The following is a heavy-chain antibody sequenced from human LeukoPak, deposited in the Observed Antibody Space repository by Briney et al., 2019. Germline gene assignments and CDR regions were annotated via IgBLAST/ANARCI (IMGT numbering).Heavy chain of an antibody. CDR3: ARRSSGWSSYYFDY. J-gene: IGHJ4*02. D-gene: IGHD6-19*01. V-gene: IGHV4-39*07. Sequence: PSETLSLTCTVSGGSISSSSYYWGWIRQPPGKGLEWIGSIYYSGSTNYNPSLKSRVTISVDTSKNQFSLKLSSVTAADTAVYYCARRSSGWSSYYFDYWGQGTLVTVSS. CDR2: IYYSGST. CDR1: GGSISSSSYY.